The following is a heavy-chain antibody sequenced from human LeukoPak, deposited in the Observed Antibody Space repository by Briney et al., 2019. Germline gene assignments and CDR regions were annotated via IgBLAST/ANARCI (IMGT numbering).Heavy chain of an antibody. CDR3: ASTAAAVKRPAKYGMDV. V-gene: IGHV4-39*07. Sequence: PSETLSLTCTVSGGSISSTNYYWGWIRQPPGKGLEWIGEINHSGSTNYNPSLKSRVTISVGTSKNQFSLKLSSVTAADTAVYYCASTAAAVKRPAKYGMDVWGQGTTVTVSS. CDR1: GGSISSTNYY. CDR2: INHSGST. D-gene: IGHD6-13*01. J-gene: IGHJ6*02.